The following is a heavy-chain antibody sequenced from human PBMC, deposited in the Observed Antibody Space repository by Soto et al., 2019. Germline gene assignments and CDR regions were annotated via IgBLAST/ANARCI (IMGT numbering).Heavy chain of an antibody. V-gene: IGHV3-33*01. CDR2: IWYDGSNK. D-gene: IGHD6-19*01. CDR3: ARDCAGYSSGWYQRGGFDY. J-gene: IGHJ4*02. CDR1: GFTFSSYG. Sequence: QVQLVESGGGVVQPGRSLRLSCAASGFTFSSYGMHWVRQAPGKGLEWVAVIWYDGSNKYYADSVKGRFTISRDNSKNTRYLQMTSLRAEDTAVYYCARDCAGYSSGWYQRGGFDYWGQGTLVTVSS.